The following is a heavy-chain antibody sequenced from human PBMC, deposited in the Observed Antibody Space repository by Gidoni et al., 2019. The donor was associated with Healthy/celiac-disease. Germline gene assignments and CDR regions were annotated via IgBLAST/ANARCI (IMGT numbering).Heavy chain of an antibody. Sequence: VQLVPSGAEVKKPGASVKVSCKASGYTFTGYYMHWLRQAPGQGLEWMGWINPNSGGTNYAQKFQGWVTMTRETSISTAYRELSRLRSDDTAVYYCARAKRYSYPQAYAFDIWGQGTMVTVSS. CDR3: ARAKRYSYPQAYAFDI. CDR2: INPNSGGT. CDR1: GYTFTGYY. V-gene: IGHV1-2*04. D-gene: IGHD5-18*01. J-gene: IGHJ3*02.